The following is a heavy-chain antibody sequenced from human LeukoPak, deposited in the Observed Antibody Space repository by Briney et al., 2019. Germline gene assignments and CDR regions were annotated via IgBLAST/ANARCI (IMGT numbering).Heavy chain of an antibody. CDR2: IWYDGSNK. V-gene: IGHV3-33*08. Sequence: GGSLRLSCAASGFSFSTYGMHWVRQAPGKGLEWVAVIWYDGSNKYYADSVKGRFTISRDNSKNTLYLQMNSLRAEDTAVYYCARDYYDSSGFPDYWGQGTLVTVSS. CDR1: GFSFSTYG. D-gene: IGHD3-22*01. J-gene: IGHJ4*02. CDR3: ARDYYDSSGFPDY.